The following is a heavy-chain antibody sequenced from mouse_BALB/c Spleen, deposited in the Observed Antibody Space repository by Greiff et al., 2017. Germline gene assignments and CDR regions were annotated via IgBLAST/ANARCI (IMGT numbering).Heavy chain of an antibody. D-gene: IGHD1-3*01. J-gene: IGHJ1*01. V-gene: IGHV3-2*02. CDR2: ISYSGST. CDR3: ASNSYWYFDV. Sequence: DVQLQESGPGLVKPSQSLSLTCTVTGYSITSDYAWNWIRQFPGNKLEWMGYISYSGSTSYNPSLKSRISITRDTSKNQFFLQLNSVTTEDTATYYCASNSYWYFDVWGAGTTVTVSS. CDR1: GYSITSDYA.